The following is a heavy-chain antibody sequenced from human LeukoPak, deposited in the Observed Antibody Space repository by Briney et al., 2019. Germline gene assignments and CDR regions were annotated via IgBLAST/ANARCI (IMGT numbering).Heavy chain of an antibody. CDR1: GFTFSRYG. CDR3: AKRESMDV. J-gene: IGHJ6*02. V-gene: IGHV3-30*18. Sequence: PGGSLRLSCAASGFTFSRYGMHWVRQAPGKGLEWVAVISYDGSNKYYADSVKGRFTISRDNSKNTLYLQMNSLRAEDTAVYYCAKRESMDVWGQGTTVTVSS. CDR2: ISYDGSNK.